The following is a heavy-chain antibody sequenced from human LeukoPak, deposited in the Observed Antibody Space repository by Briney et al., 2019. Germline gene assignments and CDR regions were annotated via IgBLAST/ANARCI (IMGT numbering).Heavy chain of an antibody. CDR3: TTHIVVVTALYYFDY. CDR2: IKSKIDGGTT. D-gene: IGHD2-21*02. CDR1: EFTFSNAW. J-gene: IGHJ4*02. Sequence: GGSLRLSCAASEFTFSNAWMSWVRQAPGKGLEWVGRIKSKIDGGTTDYAAPVKGRFTISRDDSKNTLYLQMNSLKTEDTAVYYCTTHIVVVTALYYFDYWGQGTLVTVSS. V-gene: IGHV3-15*01.